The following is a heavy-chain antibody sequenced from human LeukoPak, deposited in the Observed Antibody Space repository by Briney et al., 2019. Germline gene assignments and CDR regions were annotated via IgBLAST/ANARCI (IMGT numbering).Heavy chain of an antibody. J-gene: IGHJ4*02. V-gene: IGHV3-21*01. CDR3: ARVPHAMVRGVIITEFYFDY. CDR2: ISSSSNYI. CDR1: GLTFSSYS. D-gene: IGHD3-10*01. Sequence: GGSLRLSCAASGLTFSSYSMNWVRQAPGKGLEWVSSISSSSNYIYYADSVKGRFTISKDNAKNSLYLQMNSLRAEDTAVYYCARVPHAMVRGVIITEFYFDYWGQGTLVTVSS.